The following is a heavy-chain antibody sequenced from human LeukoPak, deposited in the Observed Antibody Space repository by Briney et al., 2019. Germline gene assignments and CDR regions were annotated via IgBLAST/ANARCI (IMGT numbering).Heavy chain of an antibody. CDR1: GGTFSSYA. CDR3: ARDYGDHKDLFYYYGMDV. J-gene: IGHJ6*02. V-gene: IGHV1-69*13. D-gene: IGHD4-17*01. CDR2: ITPIFGTA. Sequence: SVKVSCKASGGTFSSYAISWVRQAPGQGLEWMGGITPIFGTANYAQKFQGRVTITADESTSTAYMELSSLRSEDTAVYYCARDYGDHKDLFYYYGMDVWGQGTTVTVSS.